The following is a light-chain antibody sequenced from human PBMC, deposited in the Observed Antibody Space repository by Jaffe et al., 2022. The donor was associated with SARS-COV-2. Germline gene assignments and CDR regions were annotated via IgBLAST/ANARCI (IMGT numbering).Light chain of an antibody. CDR3: AAWDDSLHGWV. CDR2: SNN. J-gene: IGLJ3*02. Sequence: QSVLTQPPSASGTPGQRVTISCSGSSSNIGSNTISWYQQLPGTAPKLLIYSNNQRPSGVPDRFSGSGSGTSASLAISGLQSEDEADYYCAAWDDSLHGWVFGGGTKLTVL. V-gene: IGLV1-44*01. CDR1: SSNIGSNT.